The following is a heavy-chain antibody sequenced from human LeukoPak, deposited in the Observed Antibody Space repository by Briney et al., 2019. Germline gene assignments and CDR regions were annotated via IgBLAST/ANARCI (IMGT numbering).Heavy chain of an antibody. Sequence: GGSLRLSCAASGFTFTSYAMSWVRQAPEKGQEWVSTITGSATNTSYAASGKGRFTMSRDKSKKNLYLQMDGVRAEDTARYVCTRVWYSQYDIDSWGQGTLVTVTP. J-gene: IGHJ4*02. D-gene: IGHD1-26*01. CDR1: GFTFTSYA. CDR3: TRVWYSQYDIDS. V-gene: IGHV3-23*01. CDR2: ITGSATNT.